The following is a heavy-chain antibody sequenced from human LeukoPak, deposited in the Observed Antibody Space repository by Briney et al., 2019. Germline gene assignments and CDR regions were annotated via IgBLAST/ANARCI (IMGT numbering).Heavy chain of an antibody. CDR1: GFTFSNYA. Sequence: GESLRLSCEASGFTFSNYAMSWVRQAPGKGPEWVSGISGSGDKRWYRDSMKGRFFISRDNSKNTLFLQTNTLRADDTAVYYCAKSTDRSGSYSTSDYWGLGTLVSVPS. D-gene: IGHD1-26*01. CDR3: AKSTDRSGSYSTSDY. V-gene: IGHV3-23*01. CDR2: ISGSGDKR. J-gene: IGHJ4*02.